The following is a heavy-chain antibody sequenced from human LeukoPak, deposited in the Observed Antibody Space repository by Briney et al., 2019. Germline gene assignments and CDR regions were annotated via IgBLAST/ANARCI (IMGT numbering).Heavy chain of an antibody. J-gene: IGHJ4*02. CDR2: IKQDGSEK. D-gene: IGHD6-13*01. V-gene: IGHV3-7*01. CDR1: GFTFSSYW. CDR3: ASLHSSSWYYYFDY. Sequence: PGGSLRLSCAASGFTFSSYWMSWVRQAPGKGLEWVANIKQDGSEKYYVDSVKGRFTISRDNAKNSLYLQMNSLRAEDTAVYYCASLHSSSWYYYFDYWGQGTLVTVSS.